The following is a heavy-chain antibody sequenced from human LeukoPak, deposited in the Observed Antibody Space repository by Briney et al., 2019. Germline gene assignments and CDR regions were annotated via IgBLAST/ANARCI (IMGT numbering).Heavy chain of an antibody. CDR2: TYYSGST. CDR1: GGSISSSSYY. Sequence: SETLSLTCTVSGGSISSSSYYWGWIRQPPGKGLEWIGSTYYSGSTYYNPSLKSRVTISVDTSKNQFSLKLSSVTAADTAVYYCARQLGIVVWEVKYYFDYWGQGTLVTVSS. J-gene: IGHJ4*02. CDR3: ARQLGIVVWEVKYYFDY. D-gene: IGHD2-21*01. V-gene: IGHV4-39*01.